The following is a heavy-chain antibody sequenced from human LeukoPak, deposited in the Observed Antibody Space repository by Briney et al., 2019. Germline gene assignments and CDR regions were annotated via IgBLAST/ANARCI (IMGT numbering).Heavy chain of an antibody. D-gene: IGHD5-18*01. J-gene: IGHJ5*02. CDR2: INPSGGST. CDR1: GYTFTSYY. V-gene: IGHV1-46*01. CDR3: ARAQEQLWFVRWFDP. Sequence: APVKVSCKASGYTFTSYYMHWVRQAPGQGLEWMGIINPSGGSTSYAQKFQGRVTMTRDTSTSTVYMVLSSLRSEDTAVYYCARAQEQLWFVRWFDPWGQGTLVTVSS.